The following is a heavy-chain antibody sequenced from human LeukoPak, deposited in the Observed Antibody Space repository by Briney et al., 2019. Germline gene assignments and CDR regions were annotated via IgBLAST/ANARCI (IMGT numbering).Heavy chain of an antibody. CDR1: GFTFSSYW. V-gene: IGHV3-7*04. D-gene: IGHD3-3*01. Sequence: PGGSLRLSCAASGFTFSSYWMSWVRQAPGKGLEWVANIKQDGSEKYYVDSVKGRFTISRDNAKNSLYLQMNSLRAEDTAVYYCARGTASGDDFWSLIYYFDYWGQGTLVTVSS. CDR2: IKQDGSEK. J-gene: IGHJ4*02. CDR3: ARGTASGDDFWSLIYYFDY.